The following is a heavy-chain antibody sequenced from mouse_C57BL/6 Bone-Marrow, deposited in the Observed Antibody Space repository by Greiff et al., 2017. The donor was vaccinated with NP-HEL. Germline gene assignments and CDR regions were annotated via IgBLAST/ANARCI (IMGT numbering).Heavy chain of an antibody. D-gene: IGHD2-4*01. Sequence: EVKVVESGGGLVQPGGSLKLSCAASGFTFSDYYMYWVRQTPEKRLEWVAYISNGGGSTYYPDTVKGRFTISRDNAKNTLYLQMSRLKSEDTAMYYCARQGDYGFDYWGQGTTLTVSS. V-gene: IGHV5-12*01. CDR3: ARQGDYGFDY. CDR1: GFTFSDYY. J-gene: IGHJ2*01. CDR2: ISNGGGST.